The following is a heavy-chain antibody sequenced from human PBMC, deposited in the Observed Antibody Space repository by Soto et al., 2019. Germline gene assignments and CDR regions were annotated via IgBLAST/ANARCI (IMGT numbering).Heavy chain of an antibody. CDR2: IKSKTDGGTT. V-gene: IGHV3-15*01. J-gene: IGHJ6*02. CDR3: TTGLGYGGNYYYYGMDV. CDR1: GFTFSNAW. D-gene: IGHD4-17*01. Sequence: GGSLRLSCAASGFTFSNAWMSWVRQAPGKGLEWVGRIKSKTDGGTTDYAAPVKGRFTISRDDSKNTLYLQMNSLKTEDTVVYDCTTGLGYGGNYYYYGMDVWGQGTTVTVSS.